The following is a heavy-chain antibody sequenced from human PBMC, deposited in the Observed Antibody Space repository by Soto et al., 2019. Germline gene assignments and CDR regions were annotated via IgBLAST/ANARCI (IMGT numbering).Heavy chain of an antibody. CDR1: GYKFTDFG. Sequence: QIQVLQSETEVRKPGASVSVSCKTSGYKFTDFGVTWVRQAPGQGLEWMGWIAPATGHTTYAQKLQGRITMTAVTATATIFMELTSLRSDDTAVYYCARGLWGSGTYLIHWGQGTLVTVSS. CDR2: IAPATGHT. CDR3: ARGLWGSGTYLIH. D-gene: IGHD3-10*01. J-gene: IGHJ4*02. V-gene: IGHV1-18*01.